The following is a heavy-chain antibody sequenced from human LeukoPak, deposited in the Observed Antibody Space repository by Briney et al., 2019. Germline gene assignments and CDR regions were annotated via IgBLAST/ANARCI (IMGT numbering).Heavy chain of an antibody. CDR3: AELGITMIGGV. V-gene: IGHV3-48*03. D-gene: IGHD3-10*02. J-gene: IGHJ6*04. CDR2: ISNRGSTI. Sequence: GGSLRLSCAASGFTFRSHEMNWVRQAPGKGLEWVSYISNRGSTIYYADSVKGRFTISRDNAKNSLYLQMNSLRAEDTAVYYCAELGITMIGGVWGKGTTVTISS. CDR1: GFTFRSHE.